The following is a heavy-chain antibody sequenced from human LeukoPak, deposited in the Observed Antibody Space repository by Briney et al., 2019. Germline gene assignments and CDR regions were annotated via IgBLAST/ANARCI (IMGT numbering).Heavy chain of an antibody. D-gene: IGHD1-26*01. V-gene: IGHV4-61*01. CDR3: ASVGVVSGSYYGVDY. CDR2: IYYSGST. J-gene: IGHJ4*02. CDR1: GGSVSSGSYY. Sequence: KPSETLSLTCTVSGGSVSSGSYYWSWIRQPPGKGLEWIGYIYYSGSTNYNPSLKSRVTISVDTSKNQFSLKLSSVTAADTAVYYCASVGVVSGSYYGVDYWGQGTLVTVSS.